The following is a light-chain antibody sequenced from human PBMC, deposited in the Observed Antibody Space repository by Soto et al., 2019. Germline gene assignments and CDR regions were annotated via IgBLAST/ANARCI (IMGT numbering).Light chain of an antibody. CDR2: GAS. CDR3: QQYGNTPPNA. CDR1: QTIIGNY. Sequence: DIVLTQSPGTLSLSPGERATLSCRATQTIIGNYLAWYQQKPGQAPRVLIHGASSRATGIPDRFSGSGSGTDFTVTISRLEPDDFAVYFCQQYGNTPPNAFGQGTKVEIK. V-gene: IGKV3-20*01. J-gene: IGKJ2*01.